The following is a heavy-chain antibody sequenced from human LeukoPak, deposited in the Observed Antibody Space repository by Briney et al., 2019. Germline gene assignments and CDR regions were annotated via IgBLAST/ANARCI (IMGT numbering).Heavy chain of an antibody. CDR3: ARANGYYDSAGAYYFDY. D-gene: IGHD3-22*01. CDR1: GGSISTYY. Sequence: SETLSLTCTVSGGSISTYYWTWIRQPPEKGLEWIGYIYYSGSTNYNPSLKSRVTISVDTSKNQFSLKLSSVTAADTAVYYCARANGYYDSAGAYYFDYWGQGTLVTVSS. V-gene: IGHV4-59*08. CDR2: IYYSGST. J-gene: IGHJ4*02.